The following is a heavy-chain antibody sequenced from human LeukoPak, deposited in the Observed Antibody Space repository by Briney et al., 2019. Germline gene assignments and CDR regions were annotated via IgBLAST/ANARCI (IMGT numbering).Heavy chain of an antibody. CDR3: ATDYYDSSGYYTGSY. CDR2: ISRDSTTI. D-gene: IGHD3-22*01. J-gene: IGHJ4*02. V-gene: IGHV3-48*01. CDR1: GFTFSSFA. Sequence: GGSLRLSCAASGFTFSSFAMSRVRQAPGKGLEWLSYISRDSTTIYYADSVKGRFTISRDNAKNSLYLQMNSLRAEDTAVYHCATDYYDSSGYYTGSYWGQGTLVTVSS.